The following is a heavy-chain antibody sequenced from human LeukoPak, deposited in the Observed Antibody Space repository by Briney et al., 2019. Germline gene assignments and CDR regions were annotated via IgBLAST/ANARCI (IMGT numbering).Heavy chain of an antibody. Sequence: GGPLRLSCAASGFTFSSYAMSWVRQAPGKGLEWVSAISGSGGSTYYTDSVKGRFTISRDNSKNTLYLQMNSLRAEDTAVYYCAKNRDYYDSSGYMYYFDYWGQGTLVTVSS. J-gene: IGHJ4*02. CDR1: GFTFSSYA. V-gene: IGHV3-23*01. CDR2: ISGSGGST. D-gene: IGHD3-22*01. CDR3: AKNRDYYDSSGYMYYFDY.